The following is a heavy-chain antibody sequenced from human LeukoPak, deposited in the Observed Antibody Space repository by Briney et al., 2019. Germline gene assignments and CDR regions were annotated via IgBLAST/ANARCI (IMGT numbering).Heavy chain of an antibody. CDR3: AKFYGDYPDAFDI. V-gene: IGHV3-23*01. J-gene: IGHJ3*02. CDR2: ISGSGGSA. D-gene: IGHD4-17*01. CDR1: GFTFSSYA. Sequence: GGSLRLSCAASGFTFSSYAMTWVRQAPGKGLQWVSAISGSGGSAYYADSVKGRFTISRDNSKNTLYLQMNSLRAEDTAVYYCAKFYGDYPDAFDIWGQGTMVTASS.